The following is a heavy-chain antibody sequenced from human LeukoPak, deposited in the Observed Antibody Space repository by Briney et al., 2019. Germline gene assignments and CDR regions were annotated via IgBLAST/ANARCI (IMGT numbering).Heavy chain of an antibody. Sequence: GESLNISCTGSGYNFSSYWIGWVRQMPGKGLEWMGIIYPSDSETRYSPSFRGQVSISADKSISTAYLQWSSLKASDSAMYYCARRGSYDSSGYRDAFDIWGQGAMVTVSS. V-gene: IGHV5-51*01. CDR3: ARRGSYDSSGYRDAFDI. CDR1: GYNFSSYW. J-gene: IGHJ3*02. CDR2: IYPSDSET. D-gene: IGHD3-22*01.